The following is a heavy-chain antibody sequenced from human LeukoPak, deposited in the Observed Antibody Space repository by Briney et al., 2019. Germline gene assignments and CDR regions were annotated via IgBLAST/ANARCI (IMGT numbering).Heavy chain of an antibody. D-gene: IGHD3-22*01. J-gene: IGHJ3*02. CDR2: FDPEDGET. CDR3: ATTGVYSAKTYYYDSSGYTAAFDI. Sequence: ASVKVSCKVSGYTLTELSMHWVRQAPGKGLEWMGGFDPEDGETIYAQKFQGRVTMTEDTSTDTAYMELSTLRAEDTAVYYCATTGVYSAKTYYYDSSGYTAAFDIWGRGTMVTVSS. CDR1: GYTLTELS. V-gene: IGHV1-24*01.